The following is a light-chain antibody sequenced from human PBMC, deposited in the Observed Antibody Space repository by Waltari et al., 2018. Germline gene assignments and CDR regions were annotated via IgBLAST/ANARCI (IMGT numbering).Light chain of an antibody. CDR2: DAS. J-gene: IGKJ4*01. CDR3: QQRSNWPLT. V-gene: IGKV3-11*01. CDR1: QSVSSS. Sequence: IVLTQSPATLSLSPGERAILSCRASQSVSSSLAWYQQKPGQAPRLLIYDASNRATGIPARFSGSGSGTYFTLTISSLEPEDFAVYYCQQRSNWPLTFGGGTKVEI.